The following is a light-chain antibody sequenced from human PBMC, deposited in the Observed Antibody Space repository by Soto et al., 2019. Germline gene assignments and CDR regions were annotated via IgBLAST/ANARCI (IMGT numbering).Light chain of an antibody. J-gene: IGKJ2*01. V-gene: IGKV1-39*01. Sequence: DIQMTQSPSSLSASVGDRVTITSRASQSISSYLNWYQQKPGKAPKLLIYAASSLQSGVPSRFSGSGSVTDFTLTISSLQPEDFATYDCQQSYSTPYTFGQGTKLEIK. CDR2: AAS. CDR3: QQSYSTPYT. CDR1: QSISSY.